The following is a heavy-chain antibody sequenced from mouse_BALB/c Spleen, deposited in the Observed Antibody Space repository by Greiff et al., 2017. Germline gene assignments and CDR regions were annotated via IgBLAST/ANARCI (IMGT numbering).Heavy chain of an antibody. CDR2: INSNGGST. CDR1: GFTFSSYG. CDR3: ARDEAYYRYDGNYYAMDY. Sequence: EVMLVESGGGLVQPGGSLKLSCAASGFTFSSYGMSWVRQTPDKRLELVATINSNGGSTYYPDSVKGRFTISRDNAKNTLYLQMSSLKSEDTAMYYCARDEAYYRYDGNYYAMDYWGQGTSVTVAS. V-gene: IGHV5-6-3*01. D-gene: IGHD2-14*01. J-gene: IGHJ4*01.